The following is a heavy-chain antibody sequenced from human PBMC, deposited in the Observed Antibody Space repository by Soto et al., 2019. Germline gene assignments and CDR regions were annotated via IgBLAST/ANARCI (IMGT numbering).Heavy chain of an antibody. V-gene: IGHV4-30-2*01. Sequence: PSETLSLTCAVSGGYISSGGYSWSWIRRPPGKGLEWIGYIYHSGSTYYNPSLKSRVTISVDRSKNQFSLKLSSVTAADTAVYYCARSGVAGYYSNYFDYWGQGTLVTVSS. J-gene: IGHJ4*02. CDR2: IYHSGST. D-gene: IGHD3-22*01. CDR3: ARSGVAGYYSNYFDY. CDR1: GGYISSGGYS.